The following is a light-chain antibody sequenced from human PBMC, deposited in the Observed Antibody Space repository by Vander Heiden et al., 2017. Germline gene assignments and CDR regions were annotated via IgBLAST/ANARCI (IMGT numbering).Light chain of an antibody. V-gene: IGLV1-40*01. J-gene: IGLJ3*02. CDR3: QSYDSSLSAWV. Sequence: QSVVTQPPAAPGAPGPRVTISCTGSTSNIGAGSDVHWYQQLPGAAPQLLIYGNSNRPSGVPDRFSDTKSDTSASLAITGVQAEDEADYYCQSYDSSLSAWVFGGGTKLTVL. CDR2: GNS. CDR1: TSNIGAGSD.